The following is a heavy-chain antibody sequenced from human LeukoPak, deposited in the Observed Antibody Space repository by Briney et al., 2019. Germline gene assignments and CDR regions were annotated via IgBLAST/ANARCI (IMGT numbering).Heavy chain of an antibody. CDR2: INHSGST. V-gene: IGHV4-34*01. J-gene: IGHJ4*02. CDR3: ASRGYDILTGYYHFDY. Sequence: SETLSLTCAVYGGSFSGYYWSWIRQPPGKGLEWIGEINHSGSTNYNPSLKSRVTIPVDTSKNQFSLKLSSVTAADTAVYYCASRGYDILTGYYHFDYWGQGTLVTVSS. D-gene: IGHD3-9*01. CDR1: GGSFSGYY.